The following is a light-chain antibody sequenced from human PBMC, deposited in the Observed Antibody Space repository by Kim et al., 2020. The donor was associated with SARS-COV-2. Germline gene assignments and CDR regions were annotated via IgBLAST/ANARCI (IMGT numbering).Light chain of an antibody. V-gene: IGKV1-5*03. CDR3: QHYSRFPYT. CDR1: ENIGTW. CDR2: LAS. J-gene: IGKJ2*01. Sequence: SASVGDRDTITCRASENIGTWLAWYQQKPGRAPSLLIYLASTLESGVQSRFSGTGSGTEFSLSITSLQPDDFATYYCQHYSRFPYTFGQGTKLEIK.